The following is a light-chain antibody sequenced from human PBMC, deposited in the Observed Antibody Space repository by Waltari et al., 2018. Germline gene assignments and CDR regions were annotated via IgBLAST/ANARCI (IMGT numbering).Light chain of an antibody. CDR2: GAS. J-gene: IGKJ4*01. CDR3: QQYDISPLT. Sequence: EIVLTQSPGTLSLSPGERATLSCRASQTVRTTYLAWYQQKPGQAPTLLIYGASSMATGIPDRFSGSGSWTDFSLTISSLEPEDFAVYYCQQYDISPLTFGGGTKVEIK. CDR1: QTVRTTY. V-gene: IGKV3-20*01.